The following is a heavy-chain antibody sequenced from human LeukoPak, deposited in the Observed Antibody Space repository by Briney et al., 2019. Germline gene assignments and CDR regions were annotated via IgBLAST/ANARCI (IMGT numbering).Heavy chain of an antibody. D-gene: IGHD3-22*01. CDR3: ARAHTGHYYDTSGYFDY. J-gene: IGHJ4*02. CDR2: ISYDGSNK. CDR1: GFTFSSYA. V-gene: IGHV3-30-3*01. Sequence: TGGSLRLSCAASGFTFSSYAMHWVRQAPGKGLEWVAVISYDGSNKYYADSVKGRFTISRDNSKNTLYLQMNSLRAEDTAVYYCARAHTGHYYDTSGYFDYWGQGTLVTVSS.